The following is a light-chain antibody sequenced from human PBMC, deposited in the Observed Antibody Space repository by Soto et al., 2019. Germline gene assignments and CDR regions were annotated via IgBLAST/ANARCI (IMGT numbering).Light chain of an antibody. Sequence: VFTQSPATLSLSPGERANLSCRASQSVSSYLAWYQQKPGQAHRLLIYDTSNRATGVPARFSGSGSGTDFTPTISSLEPEDCAIYYCQQRQYWPPITFGQGTRREIK. CDR1: QSVSSY. CDR2: DTS. J-gene: IGKJ5*01. CDR3: QQRQYWPPIT. V-gene: IGKV3-11*01.